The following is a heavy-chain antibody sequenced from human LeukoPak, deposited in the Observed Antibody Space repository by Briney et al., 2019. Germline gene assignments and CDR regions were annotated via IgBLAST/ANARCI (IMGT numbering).Heavy chain of an antibody. J-gene: IGHJ6*02. Sequence: GGSLRLSCAASGFTFSSYAMHWVRQAPGKGLEWVAVILYDGSNKYYADSVKGRFTISRDNSKNTLYLQMNSLRAEDTAVYYCARIYSGYDPSYYGMDVWAQGTTVTVSS. V-gene: IGHV3-30-3*01. CDR2: ILYDGSNK. CDR3: ARIYSGYDPSYYGMDV. CDR1: GFTFSSYA. D-gene: IGHD5-12*01.